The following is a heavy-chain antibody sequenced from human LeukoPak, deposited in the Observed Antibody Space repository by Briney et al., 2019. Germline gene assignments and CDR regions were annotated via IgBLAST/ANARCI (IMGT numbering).Heavy chain of an antibody. J-gene: IGHJ4*02. Sequence: ASVKVCCKASGYTFTGYYMHWVRQAPGQGLEWMGWINPNSGGTNYAQKFQGRVTMTRDTSISTAYMELSRLRSDDTAVYYCARGSGAVALYYFDYWGQGTLVTVSS. D-gene: IGHD6-19*01. CDR3: ARGSGAVALYYFDY. CDR1: GYTFTGYY. CDR2: INPNSGGT. V-gene: IGHV1-2*02.